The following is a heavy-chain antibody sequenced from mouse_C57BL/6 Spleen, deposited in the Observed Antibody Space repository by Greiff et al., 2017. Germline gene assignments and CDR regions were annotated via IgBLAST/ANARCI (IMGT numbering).Heavy chain of an antibody. D-gene: IGHD1-1*01. V-gene: IGHV5-9*01. CDR2: ISGGGGNT. CDR1: GFTFSSYT. J-gene: IGHJ4*01. CDR3: ARHNYGSFYAMDY. Sequence: EVKLMESGGGLVKPGGSLKLSCAASGFTFSSYTMSWVRQTPEKRLEWVATISGGGGNTYYPDSVKGRFTISRDNAKNTLYLQMSSLRSEDTALYYCARHNYGSFYAMDYWGQGTSVTVSS.